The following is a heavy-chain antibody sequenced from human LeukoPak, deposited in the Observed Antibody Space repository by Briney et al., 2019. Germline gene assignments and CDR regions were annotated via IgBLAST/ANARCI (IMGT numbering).Heavy chain of an antibody. CDR3: ARGPYYDYVWGSYRPPRFDY. CDR2: ISAYNGNT. D-gene: IGHD3-16*02. Sequence: ASVKVSCKASGYTFTSYGISWVRQAPGQGLEWMGWISAYNGNTNYAQKLQGRVTMTTDTSTSTAYMELRSLRSDDTAVYYCARGPYYDYVWGSYRPPRFDYWGQGTLVTASS. V-gene: IGHV1-18*01. CDR1: GYTFTSYG. J-gene: IGHJ4*02.